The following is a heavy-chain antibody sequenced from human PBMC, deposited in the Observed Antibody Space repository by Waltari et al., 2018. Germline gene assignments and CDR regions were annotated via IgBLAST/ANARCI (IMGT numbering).Heavy chain of an antibody. CDR2: IWYDGSKK. D-gene: IGHD2-2*01. V-gene: IGHV3-33*01. Sequence: QVQLVESGGGVVQPGRSLRLSCAASGFTFSSYGMHWVRQAPGKGLGWGAVIWYDGSKKYYADSVKGRFTISRDNSKNTLYLQMNSLRAEDTAVYYCAREPDIVVVPAASDAPIYGMDVWGQGTTVTVSS. CDR1: GFTFSSYG. CDR3: AREPDIVVVPAASDAPIYGMDV. J-gene: IGHJ6*02.